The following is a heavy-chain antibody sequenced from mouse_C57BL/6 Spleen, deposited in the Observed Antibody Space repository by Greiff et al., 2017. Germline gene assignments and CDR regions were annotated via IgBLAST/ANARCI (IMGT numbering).Heavy chain of an antibody. D-gene: IGHD1-1*01. CDR1: GNTFTSYW. CDR3: ARRAVVALDYYAMDY. CDR2: IDPSDSYT. J-gene: IGHJ4*01. Sequence: VQLQQPGAELVRPGTSVKLSCKASGNTFTSYWMHWVKQRPGQGLEWIGVIDPSDSYTNYNQKFKGKATLTVDTSSSTAYMQLSSLTSEDSAVYYCARRAVVALDYYAMDYWGQGTSVTVSS. V-gene: IGHV1-59*01.